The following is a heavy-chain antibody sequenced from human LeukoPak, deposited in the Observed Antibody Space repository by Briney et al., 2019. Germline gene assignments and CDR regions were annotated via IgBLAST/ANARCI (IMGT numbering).Heavy chain of an antibody. V-gene: IGHV4-59*01. Sequence: SETLSLTCTVPGDSISSYYWSWIRQPPGKGLEWIGYIYYSGRTNYNPSLKSRVTISVDTSKNQFSLKVSSVTAADTAVYYCASGDYYYDSSGHAFDIWGQGTMVTVSS. CDR3: ASGDYYYDSSGHAFDI. CDR2: IYYSGRT. J-gene: IGHJ3*02. D-gene: IGHD3-22*01. CDR1: GDSISSYY.